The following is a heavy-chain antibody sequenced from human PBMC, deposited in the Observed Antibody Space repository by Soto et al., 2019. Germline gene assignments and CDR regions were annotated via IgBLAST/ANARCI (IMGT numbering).Heavy chain of an antibody. J-gene: IGHJ6*02. CDR1: GFTFGSYW. CDR3: ARGRPYGMDV. CDR2: IDSDGSST. Sequence: EVQLVESGGGLVQPGGSLRVSCAASGFTFGSYWMNWVRQAPGKGLVWVSRIDSDGSSTTYADSVKGRFTTPRDNAKNTLYLQMSRLRVEDTAVYYCARGRPYGMDVWGQVTTVTVSS. V-gene: IGHV3-74*01.